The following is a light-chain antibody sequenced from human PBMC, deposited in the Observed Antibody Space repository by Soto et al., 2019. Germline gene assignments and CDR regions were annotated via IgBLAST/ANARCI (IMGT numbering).Light chain of an antibody. J-gene: IGKJ4*01. Sequence: EIVLTQSPATLSLSPGERATLSCRASQSVSNNLAWYQQKPGQAPRLLINDASNRATGIPARFSGSGSGTDFTLTISSLEPEDFAVYYCQQRSNWPPLTFGGGIKVEIK. CDR3: QQRSNWPPLT. CDR2: DAS. V-gene: IGKV3-11*01. CDR1: QSVSNN.